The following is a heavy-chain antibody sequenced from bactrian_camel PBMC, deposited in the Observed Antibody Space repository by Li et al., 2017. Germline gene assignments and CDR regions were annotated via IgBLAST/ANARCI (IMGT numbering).Heavy chain of an antibody. V-gene: IGHV3S9*01. D-gene: IGHD1*01. CDR1: GSTWYTRYC. CDR2: IEDDGRT. J-gene: IGHJ6*01. CDR3: AADSWARCASNWARPENPEFAY. Sequence: HVQLVESGGGSVQAGGSLTLSCVASGSTWYTRYCMGWFRQVPGKEREGVACIEDDGRTTYADSVEGRFTISKDNAKNTLFLQMDSLKPEDTATYYCAADSWARCASNWARPENPEFAYRGQGTQVTVS.